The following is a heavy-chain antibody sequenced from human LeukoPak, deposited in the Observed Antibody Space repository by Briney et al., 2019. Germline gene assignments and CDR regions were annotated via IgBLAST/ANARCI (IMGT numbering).Heavy chain of an antibody. Sequence: GEPLKISCKASGYSFTTYWIGGVRQMPGKGLEWMGIIYPGDSDTKYSPSFQGQVTIPADKSISPAYLQWSSLKASDTAMYYCARHGGGYCRTTSCYLFDPWGQGTLVTVSS. V-gene: IGHV5-51*01. CDR2: IYPGDSDT. CDR1: GYSFTTYW. J-gene: IGHJ5*02. CDR3: ARHGGGYCRTTSCYLFDP. D-gene: IGHD2-2*01.